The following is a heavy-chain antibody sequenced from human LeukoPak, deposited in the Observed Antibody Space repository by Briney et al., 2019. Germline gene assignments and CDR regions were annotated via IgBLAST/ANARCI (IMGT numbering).Heavy chain of an antibody. J-gene: IGHJ4*02. Sequence: KPSETLSLTCAVYGGSFSGYYWSWIRQPPGKGLQWIGEINHSGSTNYNPSLNSRVTISVDTSKNQFSLKLSSVTAADTAVYYCARGSSTVTYQLDYWGQGTLVTVSS. D-gene: IGHD4-17*01. V-gene: IGHV4-34*01. CDR1: GGSFSGYY. CDR2: INHSGST. CDR3: ARGSSTVTYQLDY.